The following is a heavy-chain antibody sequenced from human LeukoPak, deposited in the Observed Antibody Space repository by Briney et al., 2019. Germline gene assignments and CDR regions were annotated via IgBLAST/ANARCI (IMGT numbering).Heavy chain of an antibody. D-gene: IGHD4-23*01. CDR2: ISAYNGNT. J-gene: IGHJ5*02. CDR3: ARDAHGGDNWFDP. CDR1: GGTFSSYG. Sequence: ASVKVSCKASGGTFSSYGISWVRQAPGQGLEWMGWISAYNGNTNYAQKLQGRVTMTTDTSTSTAYMELRSLRSDDTAVYYCARDAHGGDNWFDPWGQGTLVTVSS. V-gene: IGHV1-18*01.